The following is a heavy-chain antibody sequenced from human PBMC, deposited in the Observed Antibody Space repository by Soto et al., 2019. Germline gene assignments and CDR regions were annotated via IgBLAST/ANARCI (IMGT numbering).Heavy chain of an antibody. CDR3: ARPLYPGSTSLGAFDI. CDR2: IGTAGDT. J-gene: IGHJ3*02. Sequence: EVQLVESGGGLVQPGGSLRLSCAASGFTFSSYDMHWVRQATGKGLEWVSAIGTAGDTYYPGSVKGRFTISRENAKNSLYLQMNSLRAGDTAVYYCARPLYPGSTSLGAFDIWGQGTMVTVSS. V-gene: IGHV3-13*01. D-gene: IGHD2-2*01. CDR1: GFTFSSYD.